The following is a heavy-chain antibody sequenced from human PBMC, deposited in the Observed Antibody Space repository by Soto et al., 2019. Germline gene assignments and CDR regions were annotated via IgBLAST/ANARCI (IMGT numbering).Heavy chain of an antibody. D-gene: IGHD1-20*01. CDR3: GRDISRYDYYYGMDV. J-gene: IGHJ6*02. CDR1: GFTFSSYS. Sequence: GGSLRLSCAASGFTFSSYSMNWVRQAPGKGLEWVSSISSSSSYIYYADSVKGRFTISRDNAKNSLYLQMNSLRDEDTAVYYCGRDISRYDYYYGMDVWGQGTRVTVSS. V-gene: IGHV3-21*01. CDR2: ISSSSSYI.